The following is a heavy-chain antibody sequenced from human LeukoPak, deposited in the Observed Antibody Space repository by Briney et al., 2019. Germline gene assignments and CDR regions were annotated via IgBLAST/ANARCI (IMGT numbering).Heavy chain of an antibody. J-gene: IGHJ5*02. V-gene: IGHV1-69*05. D-gene: IGHD1-26*01. CDR1: GGTFSSYA. Sequence: SVKVSCKASGGTFSSYAISWVRQAPGQGLEWMGGIIPIFGTANYAQKFQGRVTITTDESTSTAYMELRSLRSEDTAVYYCARWRYSRGNWFDPWGQGTLVTVSS. CDR3: ARWRYSRGNWFDP. CDR2: IIPIFGTA.